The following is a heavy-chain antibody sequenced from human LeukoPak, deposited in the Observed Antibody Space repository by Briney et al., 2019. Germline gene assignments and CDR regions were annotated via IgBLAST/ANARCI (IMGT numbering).Heavy chain of an antibody. D-gene: IGHD1-26*01. CDR2: ISVSSSTI. CDR3: ARSLGGSYDY. V-gene: IGHV3-48*02. J-gene: IGHJ4*02. Sequence: GGSLRLSCAASGFTFSSYAMRWVRQAPGKGLEWVSYISVSSSTIYYADSVKGRFTISRDNAKNSLYLQMNSLRDGDTALYYCARSLGGSYDYWGQGTLVTVSS. CDR1: GFTFSSYA.